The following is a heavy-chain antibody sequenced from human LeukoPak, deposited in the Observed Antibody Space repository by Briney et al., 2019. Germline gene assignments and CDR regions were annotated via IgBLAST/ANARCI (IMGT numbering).Heavy chain of an antibody. D-gene: IGHD1-26*01. J-gene: IGHJ2*01. Sequence: PGGSLRLSCAASGFTFADYAMTWVRQAPGKGLEWVSVIGVRGGSSYYADSVKGRFTISRDSSKNTLFLHMNTLRAEETAIYYCAKDRTVGASYWYFDLWGRGTLVTVSS. CDR3: AKDRTVGASYWYFDL. CDR2: IGVRGGSS. CDR1: GFTFADYA. V-gene: IGHV3-23*01.